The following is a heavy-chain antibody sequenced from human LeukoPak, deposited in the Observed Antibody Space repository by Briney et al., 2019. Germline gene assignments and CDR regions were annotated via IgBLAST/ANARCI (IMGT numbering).Heavy chain of an antibody. CDR3: AKGNRYSSSGYFDY. CDR1: GFTFSSYA. J-gene: IGHJ4*02. D-gene: IGHD6-6*01. CDR2: ISGSGGST. V-gene: IGHV3-23*01. Sequence: GGSLRLSCAASGFTFSSYAMSWVRQAPGKGLEWVSAISGSGGSTYYADSVKGRFTISRDSSKNTLYLQMNSLRAEDTAVYYCAKGNRYSSSGYFDYWGQGTLVTVSS.